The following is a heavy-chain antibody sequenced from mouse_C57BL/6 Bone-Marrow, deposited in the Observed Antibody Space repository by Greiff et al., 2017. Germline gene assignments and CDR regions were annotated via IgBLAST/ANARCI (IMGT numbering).Heavy chain of an antibody. Sequence: VKLVESGAELVKPGASVKLSCKASGYTFTSYWMQWVKQRPGQGLEWIGEIDPSDSYTNYNQKFKGKATLTVDTSSSTAYMQLSSLTSEDSAVYYCARLPFYPFAYWGQGTLVTVSA. D-gene: IGHD2-1*01. CDR3: ARLPFYPFAY. J-gene: IGHJ3*01. V-gene: IGHV1-50*01. CDR1: GYTFTSYW. CDR2: IDPSDSYT.